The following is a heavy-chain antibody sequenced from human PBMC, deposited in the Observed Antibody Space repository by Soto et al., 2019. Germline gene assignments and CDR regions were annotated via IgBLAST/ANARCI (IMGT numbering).Heavy chain of an antibody. Sequence: SETLSLTCTVSGGSISGYSWSWIRQPPGKGLQWIGYFFYNGTTRHNPSLKSRVTISEDTPNNQFSLRLSSVTAADTAVYYCARLRGDCGGGKCHELLFDPWGQGFLVTV. CDR1: GGSISGYS. V-gene: IGHV4-59*08. CDR2: FFYNGTT. D-gene: IGHD2-15*01. CDR3: ARLRGDCGGGKCHELLFDP. J-gene: IGHJ5*02.